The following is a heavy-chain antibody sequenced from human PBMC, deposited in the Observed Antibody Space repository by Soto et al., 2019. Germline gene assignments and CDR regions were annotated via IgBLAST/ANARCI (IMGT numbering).Heavy chain of an antibody. CDR2: IWYDGSNK. J-gene: IGHJ6*02. CDR3: AREAEGGTSGMDV. Sequence: GGSLRLSCAASGFTFSSYGMHWVRQAPGKGLEWVAVIWYDGSNKYYADSVKGRFTISRDNSKNTLYLQMNSLRAEDTAVYYCAREAEGGTSGMDVWGQGTTVTAP. CDR1: GFTFSSYG. V-gene: IGHV3-33*01. D-gene: IGHD2-8*01.